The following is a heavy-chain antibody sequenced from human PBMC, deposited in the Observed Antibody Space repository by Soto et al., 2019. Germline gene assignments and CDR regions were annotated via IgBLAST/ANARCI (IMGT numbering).Heavy chain of an antibody. D-gene: IGHD2-21*01. V-gene: IGHV1-18*01. J-gene: IGHJ6*02. CDR2: ISAYNGNT. Sequence: SSKDPRYTLASSALWWAQQATGQGREWMGWISAYNGNTNYAQKLQGRVTMTTDTSTSTAYMELRSLRSEDTAVYYCARFRLRDYYYGMDVWGQGTTVTVSS. CDR1: RYTLASSA. CDR3: ARFRLRDYYYGMDV.